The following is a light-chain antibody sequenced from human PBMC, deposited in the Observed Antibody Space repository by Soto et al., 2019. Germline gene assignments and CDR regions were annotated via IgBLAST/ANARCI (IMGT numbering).Light chain of an antibody. V-gene: IGLV6-57*01. Sequence: NFMLTQPHSVSESPGQTVIISCTRSSGSFASSYAQWLQQRPGSSPTTVIYDNDQRPSGIPDRFSGSIDTSSTSASLTISGLQSEDEADYFCQSYSNNTWVFGGGTQVTVL. J-gene: IGLJ3*02. CDR1: SGSFASSY. CDR2: DND. CDR3: QSYSNNTWV.